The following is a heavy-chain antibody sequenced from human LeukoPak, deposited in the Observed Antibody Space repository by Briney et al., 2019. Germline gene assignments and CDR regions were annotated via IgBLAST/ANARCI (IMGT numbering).Heavy chain of an antibody. V-gene: IGHV4-59*08. Sequence: SETLSLTCTVSGASIRTFYYSWIRQPPGKGLEWIGYIYSSGSTNYSPSLKSRITISVDTSKSQFPLKLSSVSAADTAVYYCARTGRDAYGHYAMDVWGQGTTVTVS. J-gene: IGHJ6*02. CDR3: ARTGRDAYGHYAMDV. CDR1: GASIRTFY. D-gene: IGHD5-24*01. CDR2: IYSSGST.